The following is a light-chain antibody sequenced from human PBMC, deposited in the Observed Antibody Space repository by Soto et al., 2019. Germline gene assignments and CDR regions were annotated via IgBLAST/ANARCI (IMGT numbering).Light chain of an antibody. J-gene: IGKJ4*01. CDR3: QQYNIYPLS. V-gene: IGKV1D-16*01. Sequence: DVQMTQSPSSLSASVGDRVTITCRASQDINTWLAWYQHKAEKAPKSLIYAASSLQTGVPSRFSGSQSGTDFTLTISSLQPEDCATYYCQQYNIYPLSVGGGTKVEIK. CDR2: AAS. CDR1: QDINTW.